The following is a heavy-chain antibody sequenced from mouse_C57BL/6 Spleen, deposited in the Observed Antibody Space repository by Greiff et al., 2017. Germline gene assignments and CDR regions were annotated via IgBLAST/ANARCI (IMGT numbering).Heavy chain of an antibody. Sequence: QVTLKVSGPGILQPSQTLRLSCSFSGFSLSTFGMGVGWIRQPSGKGLEGLAHIWWDDDKYYTPVLRGRLTISKDTSKNQVFLKIANVDTADTATYYCARIDGQLRDYAMDDWGQGTSVTVSS. V-gene: IGHV8-8*01. D-gene: IGHD1-1*01. CDR1: GFSLSTFGMG. CDR2: IWWDDDK. CDR3: ARIDGQLRDYAMDD. J-gene: IGHJ4*01.